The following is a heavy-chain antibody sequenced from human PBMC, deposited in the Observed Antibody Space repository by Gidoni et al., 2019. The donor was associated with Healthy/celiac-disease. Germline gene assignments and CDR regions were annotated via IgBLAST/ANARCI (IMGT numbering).Heavy chain of an antibody. Sequence: EVQLVQSGAEVKKPGVSLRISCKGYGCSFTRYWISWVRQMPGKGLEWMGRIDPSDSYTNYSPSFQGHVTISADKSISTAYLQWSSLKASDTAMYYCARLVDPVVVPSNWFDPWGQGTLVTVSS. V-gene: IGHV5-10-1*01. CDR2: IDPSDSYT. J-gene: IGHJ5*02. CDR1: GCSFTRYW. D-gene: IGHD3-22*01. CDR3: ARLVDPVVVPSNWFDP.